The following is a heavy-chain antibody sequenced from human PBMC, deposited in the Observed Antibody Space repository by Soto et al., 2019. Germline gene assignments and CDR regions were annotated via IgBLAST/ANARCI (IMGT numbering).Heavy chain of an antibody. CDR1: GFSLSNYG. D-gene: IGHD2-2*01. V-gene: IGHV3-30*18. J-gene: IGHJ5*02. CDR2: ISFDGSRK. Sequence: QVQLVESGGGVVQPGTSLRLSCAASGFSLSNYGIHWVRQAPGKGLEWVAVISFDGSRKFYRVSVKGRFTISRDNSRITLYLQMSSLRAEDTAVYYCAKDVGAATNQLSNWFDPWGQGTLVTVSS. CDR3: AKDVGAATNQLSNWFDP.